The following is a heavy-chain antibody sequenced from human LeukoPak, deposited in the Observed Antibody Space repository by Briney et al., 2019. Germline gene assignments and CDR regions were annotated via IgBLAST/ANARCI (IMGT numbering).Heavy chain of an antibody. J-gene: IGHJ4*02. D-gene: IGHD6-13*01. CDR3: AKSFGIAAAGIDY. V-gene: IGHV3-30*02. CDR1: AFTFSSYG. CDR2: IRYDGSNK. Sequence: GGSLRLSCAASAFTFSSYGMHWVRQAPGKGLEWVAFIRYDGSNKYYADSVKGRFTISRDNSKNTLYLQMNSLRAEDTAVYYCAKSFGIAAAGIDYWGQGTLVTVSS.